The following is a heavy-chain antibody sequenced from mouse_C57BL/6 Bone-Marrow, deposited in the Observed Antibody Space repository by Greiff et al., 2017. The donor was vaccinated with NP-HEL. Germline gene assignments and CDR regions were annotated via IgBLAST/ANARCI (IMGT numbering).Heavy chain of an antibody. CDR3: ARYHYYGSSLYWYFDV. J-gene: IGHJ1*03. Sequence: QVQLQQSGAELARPGASVKLSCKASGYTFTSYGISWVKQRTGQGLEWIGEIYPRSGNTYYNEKFKGKATLTADKSSSTAYRELRSLISEDSAVYFCARYHYYGSSLYWYFDVWGTGTTVTVSS. CDR2: IYPRSGNT. CDR1: GYTFTSYG. V-gene: IGHV1-81*01. D-gene: IGHD1-1*01.